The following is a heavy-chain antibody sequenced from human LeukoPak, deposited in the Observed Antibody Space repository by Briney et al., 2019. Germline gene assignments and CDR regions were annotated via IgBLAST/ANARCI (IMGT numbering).Heavy chain of an antibody. Sequence: GESLKISCKGSGYSFTNDWIGWVRQMPGKGLEWMGIIYPGDSDTRYSPSFQGQVTISVDKSISTAYLQWSSLKASDTAIYYCARHDRRSWYETWGQGTPVTVSS. J-gene: IGHJ5*02. CDR1: GYSFTNDW. V-gene: IGHV5-51*01. CDR2: IYPGDSDT. CDR3: ARHDRRSWYET. D-gene: IGHD3-22*01.